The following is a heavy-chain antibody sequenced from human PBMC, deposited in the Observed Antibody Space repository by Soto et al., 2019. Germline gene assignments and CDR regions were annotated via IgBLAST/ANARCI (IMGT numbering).Heavy chain of an antibody. Sequence: GSLRLSCAASGFSFDNYAMTWVRQAPGKGLEWVSSIDGRGLDTYYADSVKGRSTISRDNSKSRVYLQMNSLRAEDTAVYYCAKHDFGDYRAYDIWGQGTMVTVSS. CDR3: AKHDFGDYRAYDI. J-gene: IGHJ3*02. D-gene: IGHD4-17*01. V-gene: IGHV3-23*01. CDR2: IDGRGLDT. CDR1: GFSFDNYA.